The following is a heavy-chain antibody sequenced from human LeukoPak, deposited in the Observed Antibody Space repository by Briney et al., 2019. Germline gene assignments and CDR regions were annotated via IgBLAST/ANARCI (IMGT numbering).Heavy chain of an antibody. D-gene: IGHD5-18*01. J-gene: IGHJ6*03. V-gene: IGHV4-4*07. Sequence: PSETLSLTXTVSGGSISSYYWSWIRQPAGKGLEWIGRIYTSGSTNYNPSLKSRVTMSVDTSKNQFSLKLSSVTAADTAVYYCARYDGGYSYGKYYYYMDVWGKGTTVTVSS. CDR2: IYTSGST. CDR1: GGSISSYY. CDR3: ARYDGGYSYGKYYYYMDV.